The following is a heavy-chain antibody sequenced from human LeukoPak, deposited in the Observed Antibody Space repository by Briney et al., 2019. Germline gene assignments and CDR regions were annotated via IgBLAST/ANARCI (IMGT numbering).Heavy chain of an antibody. Sequence: GESLKISCKGSGYSFTSYWIGWVRQMPGKGLEWMGIIYPGDSDTRYSPSFQGQVTISADKSISTAYLQWSSLKASDTAMYYCARHAFPDTAMVTDYYYMDVWGKGTTVTVYS. CDR3: ARHAFPDTAMVTDYYYMDV. CDR2: IYPGDSDT. V-gene: IGHV5-51*01. J-gene: IGHJ6*03. CDR1: GYSFTSYW. D-gene: IGHD5-18*01.